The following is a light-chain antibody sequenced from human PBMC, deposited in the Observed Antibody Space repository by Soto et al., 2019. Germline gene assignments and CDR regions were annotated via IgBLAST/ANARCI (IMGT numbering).Light chain of an antibody. V-gene: IGKV3-20*01. Sequence: EIVLTQSPGTLSLSPGERATLSCRASQSGFSFYLAWFQQKPGQAPRLLIYGASTRATGIPDRFSGSGSGTDFTLTISRLEPEDFAVYYFHQYGSSPLTLGQGTKVEIK. CDR1: QSGFSFY. CDR3: HQYGSSPLT. CDR2: GAS. J-gene: IGKJ1*01.